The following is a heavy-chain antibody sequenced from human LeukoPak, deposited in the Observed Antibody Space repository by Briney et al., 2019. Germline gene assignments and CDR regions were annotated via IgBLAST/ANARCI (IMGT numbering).Heavy chain of an antibody. CDR3: ATEYYDFSTGKYWGGYDY. CDR1: GFTFNNYD. CDR2: ISYDGRIK. Sequence: GRSLRLSCAASGFTFNNYDMHWVRQAPGKGLEWVAVISYDGRIKYYADSVKGRFTISRDNSKNTLNLQMNSLGAEDTALYYCATEYYDFSTGKYWGGYDYWGQGTLVIVSS. V-gene: IGHV3-30*04. J-gene: IGHJ4*02. D-gene: IGHD3-3*01.